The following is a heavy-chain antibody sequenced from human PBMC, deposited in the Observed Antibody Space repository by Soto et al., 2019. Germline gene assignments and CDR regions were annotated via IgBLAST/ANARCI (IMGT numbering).Heavy chain of an antibody. Sequence: KTSETLSLTCTVSGGSISSGGYYWSWIPQHPGKGLEWIGYIYYSGSTYYNPSLKSRVTISVDTSKNQFSLKLSSVTAADTAVYYCARDEMATKGTDYWGQGTLVTVSS. CDR1: GGSISSGGYY. V-gene: IGHV4-31*03. CDR3: ARDEMATKGTDY. CDR2: IYYSGST. D-gene: IGHD5-12*01. J-gene: IGHJ4*02.